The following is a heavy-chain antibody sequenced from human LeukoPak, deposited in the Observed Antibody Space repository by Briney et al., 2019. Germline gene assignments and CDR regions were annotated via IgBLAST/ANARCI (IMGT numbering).Heavy chain of an antibody. V-gene: IGHV3-30*18. Sequence: PGGSLRLSCAASGFTFSSYGMHWVRQAPGKGLEWVAVISYDGSNKYYADSVKGRFTISRDNSKNTLYLQMNSLRAEDTAVYYCAKDGGCSSTSCSYSFDYWGQGTLVTVSS. CDR2: ISYDGSNK. J-gene: IGHJ4*02. D-gene: IGHD2-2*01. CDR3: AKDGGCSSTSCSYSFDY. CDR1: GFTFSSYG.